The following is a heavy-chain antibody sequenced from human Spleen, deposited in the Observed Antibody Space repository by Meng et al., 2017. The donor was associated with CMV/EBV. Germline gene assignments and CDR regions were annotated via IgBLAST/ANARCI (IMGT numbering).Heavy chain of an antibody. Sequence: GGSLTLPCAVSEFTFSSYGRNWVRQAPGKGLEWVSYISSGGTTIDYADSVKGRFTISREHAKNSLYLQMHSLRAEDSAVYYCAREIYHYDSSGYYYPTSNAIDIWGQGTMVTVSS. CDR3: AREIYHYDSSGYYYPTSNAIDI. J-gene: IGHJ3*02. CDR2: ISSGGTTI. V-gene: IGHV3-48*03. D-gene: IGHD3-22*01. CDR1: EFTFSSYG.